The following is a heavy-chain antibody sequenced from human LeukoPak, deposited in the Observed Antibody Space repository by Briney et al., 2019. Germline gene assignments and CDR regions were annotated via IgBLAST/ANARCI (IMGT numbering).Heavy chain of an antibody. Sequence: EASVKVSCKASGYTFSDYYIHWVRQAPGQGLEWMGRINPNSGGTNYAQKFQGRVTMTRDTSISTAYMELSRLRSDDTAVYYCARGVVAATFYYYMDVWGKGTTVTVSS. CDR1: GYTFSDYY. V-gene: IGHV1-2*06. D-gene: IGHD2-15*01. J-gene: IGHJ6*03. CDR3: ARGVVAATFYYYMDV. CDR2: INPNSGGT.